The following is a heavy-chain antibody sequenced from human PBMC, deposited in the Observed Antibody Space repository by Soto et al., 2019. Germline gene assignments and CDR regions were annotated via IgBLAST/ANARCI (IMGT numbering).Heavy chain of an antibody. CDR2: INSDGSST. D-gene: IGHD3-3*01. V-gene: IGHV3-74*01. J-gene: IGHJ6*02. CDR3: ARGGYDFWSGYYGYYGMDV. CDR1: GFTFSSYW. Sequence: LRLSCAASGFTFSSYWMHWVRQAPGKGLVWVSRINSDGSSTSYADSVKGRFTISRDNAKNTLYLQMNSLRAEDTAVYYCARGGYDFWSGYYGYYGMDVWGQGTTVTVSS.